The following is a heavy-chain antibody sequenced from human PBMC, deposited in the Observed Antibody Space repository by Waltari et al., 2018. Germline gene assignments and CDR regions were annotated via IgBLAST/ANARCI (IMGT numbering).Heavy chain of an antibody. J-gene: IGHJ4*02. Sequence: QVTLKQSGPVLVQPTATTTLTCTASGFSLSNARMGVSWIRQPPGKSLEWLAHIFSNDEKSYSTSLKSRLTISKDTSKSQVVLTMTNMDPVDTATYYCARLEYSGSQHFDYWGQGTLVTVSS. CDR2: IFSNDEK. CDR1: GFSLSNARMG. CDR3: ARLEYSGSQHFDY. D-gene: IGHD5-12*01. V-gene: IGHV2-26*01.